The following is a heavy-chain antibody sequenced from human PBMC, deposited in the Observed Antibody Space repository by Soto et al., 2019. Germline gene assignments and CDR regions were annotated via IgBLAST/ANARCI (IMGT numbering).Heavy chain of an antibody. CDR2: INQSGGT. D-gene: IGHD5-18*01. CDR1: GGSFAKYS. J-gene: IGHJ4*02. V-gene: IGHV4-34*01. Sequence: QVPLQQGGARLLKPSETLSLTCGVDGGSFAKYSWGWIRQPPGKGLEWIGEINQSGGTNYNPSLKSRVTIPVDTSNSHFSLKLTSVSAADTAVYYCARGSRSYSGSGSPRGFTYGFGVWGQGTLVTVSS. CDR3: ARGSRSYSGSGSPRGFTYGFGV.